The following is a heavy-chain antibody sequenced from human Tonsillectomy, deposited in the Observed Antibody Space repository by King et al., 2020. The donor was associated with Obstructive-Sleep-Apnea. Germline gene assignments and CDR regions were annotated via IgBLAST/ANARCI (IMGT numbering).Heavy chain of an antibody. CDR2: IFSNDEK. D-gene: IGHD3-10*01. J-gene: IGHJ5*02. CDR3: ARITNEKDYYGSGSYHWFDP. V-gene: IGHV2-26*01. CDR1: GFSLSNYRMG. Sequence: TLKESGPVLVKPTETLTLTCTVSGFSLSNYRMGVSWIRQPPGKALEWLAHIFSNDEKSYITSLKSRRTLSKDTSKSQVVLTMTNMDPVDTATYYCARITNEKDYYGSGSYHWFDPWGQGTLVTVSS.